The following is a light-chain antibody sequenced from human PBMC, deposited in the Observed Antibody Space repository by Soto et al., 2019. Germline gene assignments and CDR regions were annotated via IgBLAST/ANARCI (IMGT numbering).Light chain of an antibody. J-gene: IGKJ4*01. CDR3: QQYNDWPPLT. CDR1: QSVSSIY. Sequence: EFVLTQSPGTLSLSPGERATLSCRASQSVSSIYLAWYQQKPGQAPRLLIYGASGRAAGIPDRFSGSGSGTDFTLTISRLEPEDFAVYYCQQYNDWPPLTFGGGTKVDIK. CDR2: GAS. V-gene: IGKV3-20*01.